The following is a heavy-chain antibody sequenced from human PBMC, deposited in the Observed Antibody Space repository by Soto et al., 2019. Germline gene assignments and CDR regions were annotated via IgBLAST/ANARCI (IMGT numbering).Heavy chain of an antibody. V-gene: IGHV1-8*01. CDR2: MNPNSGNT. CDR1: GYSFTKYD. CDR3: ARGRTARNWFDP. Sequence: ASVKVSCKASGYSFTKYDITWVRQAPGQGLEWMGWMNPNSGNTGYAQKFQGRVTMTRNTSISTAYMELSSLRSEDTAVYYCARGRTARNWFDPWGQGTQVTVSS. J-gene: IGHJ5*02.